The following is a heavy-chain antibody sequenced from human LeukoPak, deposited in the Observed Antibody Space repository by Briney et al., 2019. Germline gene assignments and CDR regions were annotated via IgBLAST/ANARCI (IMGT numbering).Heavy chain of an antibody. CDR3: TRVLLWFGEFASDY. J-gene: IGHJ4*02. CDR2: IRSKAYGGTT. V-gene: IGHV3-49*04. CDR1: GFTFSSYI. Sequence: GGSLRLSCAASGFTFSSYIIHWVRQAPGKGLEWVGFIRSKAYGGTTEYAASVKSRFTISRDDSKSIAYLQMNSLKTEDTAVYYCTRVLLWFGEFASDYWGQGTLVTVSS. D-gene: IGHD3-10*01.